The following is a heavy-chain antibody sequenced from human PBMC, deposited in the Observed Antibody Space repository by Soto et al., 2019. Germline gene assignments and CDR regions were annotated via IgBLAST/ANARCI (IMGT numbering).Heavy chain of an antibody. CDR2: IHYSGST. CDR1: GVSVNTGSYP. V-gene: IGHV4-31*02. CDR3: VRDPNVVVVTAVPDFDS. Sequence: PLSLTWTVSGVSVNTGSYPWSWIRQQPGKGLEWIGYIHYSGSTYYNPSLESRVTMLVDTSKNQFSLKLTPVTAADTAVYYCVRDPNVVVVTAVPDFDSWGPGTLVTVSS. J-gene: IGHJ4*02. D-gene: IGHD2-21*02.